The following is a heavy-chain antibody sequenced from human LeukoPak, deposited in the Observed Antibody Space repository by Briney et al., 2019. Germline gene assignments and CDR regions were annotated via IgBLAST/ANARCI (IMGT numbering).Heavy chain of an antibody. CDR3: ATPLGIFGVPFDY. CDR2: ISGSGGST. D-gene: IGHD3-3*01. V-gene: IGHV3-23*01. Sequence: GGSLRLSCVASGFSFSGYGMSWVRQAPGKGLEWVSAISGSGGSTYYADSVKGRFTISRDNSKNTLYLQMNSLRAEDTAVYYCATPLGIFGVPFDYWGQGTLVTVSS. J-gene: IGHJ4*02. CDR1: GFSFSGYG.